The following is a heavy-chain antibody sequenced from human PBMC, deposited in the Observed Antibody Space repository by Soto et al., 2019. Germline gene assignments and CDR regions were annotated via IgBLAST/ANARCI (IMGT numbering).Heavy chain of an antibody. CDR2: IIPIIGII. D-gene: IGHD3-22*01. J-gene: IGHJ5*02. Sequence: QVQLVQSGAEVKKPGSSVKVSCKASGGTFSTYTITWVRQAPGQGLEWMGRIIPIIGIINYAQKFQGRVTLSDDKFTGTAYMELTRLRSDDTAVYYCAGDPDSHYNDSHASSYPWGQGTLVTVSS. V-gene: IGHV1-69*08. CDR3: AGDPDSHYNDSHASSYP. CDR1: GGTFSTYT.